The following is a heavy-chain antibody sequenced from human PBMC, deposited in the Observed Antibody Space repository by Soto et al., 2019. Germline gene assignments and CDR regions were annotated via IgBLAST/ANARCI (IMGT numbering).Heavy chain of an antibody. J-gene: IGHJ3*02. CDR2: IYYSGST. CDR3: VREYGSGSYYSGPHAFDI. D-gene: IGHD3-10*01. CDR1: GGSISSGGYY. Sequence: SETLSLTCTVSGGSISSGGYYWSWIRQHPGKGLEWIGYIYYSGSTYYNPSLKSRVTISVDTSKNQFSLKLSSVTAADTAVYYCVREYGSGSYYSGPHAFDIWGQGTMVTVSS. V-gene: IGHV4-31*03.